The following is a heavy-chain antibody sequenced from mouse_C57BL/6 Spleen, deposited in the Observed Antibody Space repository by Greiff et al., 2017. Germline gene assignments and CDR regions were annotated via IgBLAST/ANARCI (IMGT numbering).Heavy chain of an antibody. Sequence: DVKLQESGGGLVQPGGSMKLSCVASGFTFSNYWMNWVRQSPEKGLEWVAQIRLKSDNYATHYAESVKGRFTISRDDSKSSVYLQMNNLRAEDTGIYYCTVDYGNYFDYWGQGTTLTVSS. CDR3: TVDYGNYFDY. D-gene: IGHD2-1*01. CDR1: GFTFSNYW. CDR2: IRLKSDNYAT. J-gene: IGHJ2*01. V-gene: IGHV6-3*01.